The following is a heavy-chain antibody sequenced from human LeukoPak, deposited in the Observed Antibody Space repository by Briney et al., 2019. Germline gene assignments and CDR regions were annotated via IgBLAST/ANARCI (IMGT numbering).Heavy chain of an antibody. Sequence: PSETLSLTCAVYGGSFSGYYWSWIRQPPGKGLEWIGEINHSGSTNYNPSLKSRVTISVDTSKNQFSLRLSSVTAADTAVYYCATSGKDRGYSYGYGDGTTWFDPWGQGTLVTVSS. CDR1: GGSFSGYY. CDR2: INHSGST. V-gene: IGHV4-34*01. CDR3: ATSGKDRGYSYGYGDGTTWFDP. J-gene: IGHJ5*02. D-gene: IGHD5-18*01.